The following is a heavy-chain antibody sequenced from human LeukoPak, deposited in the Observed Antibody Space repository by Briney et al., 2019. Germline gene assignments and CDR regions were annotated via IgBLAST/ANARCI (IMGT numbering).Heavy chain of an antibody. CDR3: AGYCSSTSCPGDFDY. CDR1: GFTYSRYE. D-gene: IGHD2-2*01. Sequence: GGPLRLSCAASGFTYSRYEMNWVRQATGRGLEWVSSISSSSSYIFYADSVKGLFTISRHNDEISLYVNVHTVRAEDSGVLLCAGYCSSTSCPGDFDYWGQGTLVTVSS. J-gene: IGHJ4*02. CDR2: ISSSSSYI. V-gene: IGHV3-21*01.